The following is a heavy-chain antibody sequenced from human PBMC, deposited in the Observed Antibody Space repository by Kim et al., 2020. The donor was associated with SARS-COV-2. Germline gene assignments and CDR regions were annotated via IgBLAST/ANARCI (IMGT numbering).Heavy chain of an antibody. V-gene: IGHV4-61*01. CDR1: GGSVSSGSYY. D-gene: IGHD3-3*01. CDR2: IYYSGST. J-gene: IGHJ5*02. Sequence: SETLSLTCTVSGGSVSSGSYYWSWIRQPPGKGLEWIGYIYYSGSTNYNPSLKSRVTISVDTSKNQFSLKLSSVTAADTAVYYCARDSDHYDFWSGYGGRWFDPWGQGTLVTVSS. CDR3: ARDSDHYDFWSGYGGRWFDP.